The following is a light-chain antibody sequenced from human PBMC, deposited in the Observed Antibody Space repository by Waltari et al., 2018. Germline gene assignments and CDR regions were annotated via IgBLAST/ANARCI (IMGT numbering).Light chain of an antibody. CDR1: QSVSHD. Sequence: EVVMTQSPVTLSVSPGERVTLSCRASQSVSHDLAWYQQKPGQTPRLLIFAASTSATGIPARFIGRGSGTEFTLIISSMQSEDSAVYYCQQYNDWPPPTFGGGTRVEIK. CDR3: QQYNDWPPPT. CDR2: AAS. V-gene: IGKV3-15*01. J-gene: IGKJ4*01.